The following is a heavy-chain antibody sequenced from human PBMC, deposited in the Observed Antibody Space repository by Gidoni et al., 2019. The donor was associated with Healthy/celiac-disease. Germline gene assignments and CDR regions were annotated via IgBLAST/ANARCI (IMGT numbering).Heavy chain of an antibody. V-gene: IGHV3-23*01. CDR1: GFAFSSDA. J-gene: IGHJ4*02. D-gene: IGHD2-8*01. CDR3: ATDRLNGYFDY. Sequence: EVQLLDSGGGLVRPGGSLRPSCAASGFAFSSDAMTWVRQAPGKGLEWVSAIGGAGDKTYYADSVKGRFTISRDNSKNTLYLQMNSLRAEDTAGYYCATDRLNGYFDYWGQGTLVTVSS. CDR2: IGGAGDKT.